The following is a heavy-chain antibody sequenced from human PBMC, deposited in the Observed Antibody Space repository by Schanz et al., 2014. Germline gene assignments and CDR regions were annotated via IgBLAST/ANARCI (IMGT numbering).Heavy chain of an antibody. J-gene: IGHJ3*02. CDR3: ARDRGHGDLPGDI. V-gene: IGHV4-34*01. D-gene: IGHD4-17*01. Sequence: LRLSCAASGFTFSDYYMSWIRQPPGKGLEWIGEIYHTGSTNYNPSLKSRVTISVDTSKNQFSLNLSSATAADTAVYYCARDRGHGDLPGDIWGQGTMVTVSS. CDR2: IYHTGST. CDR1: GFTFSDYY.